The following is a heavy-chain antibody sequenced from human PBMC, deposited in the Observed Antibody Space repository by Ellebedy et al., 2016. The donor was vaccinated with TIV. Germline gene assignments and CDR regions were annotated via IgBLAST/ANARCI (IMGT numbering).Heavy chain of an antibody. J-gene: IGHJ4*02. CDR1: GFTFSNYA. CDR3: ARDLDVYVWGTYRF. CDR2: ISDSGDGT. V-gene: IGHV3-23*01. Sequence: GESLKISCEASGFTFSNYAMGWVRQAPGKGLEWVSTISDSGDGTFYPDSVNGRFTISRDNSKNTVYIQIKSLRAEDTAVYYCARDLDVYVWGTYRFWGQGILVTVSS. D-gene: IGHD3-16*02.